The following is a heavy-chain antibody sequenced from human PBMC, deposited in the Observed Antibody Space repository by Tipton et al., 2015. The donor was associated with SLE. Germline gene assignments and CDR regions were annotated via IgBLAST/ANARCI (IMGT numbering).Heavy chain of an antibody. CDR2: IYYSGST. CDR1: NGSISSSPYY. CDR3: ARGPYYYMDV. J-gene: IGHJ6*03. Sequence: TLSLTCTVSNGSISSSPYYWGWIRQSPGKGLEWVGSIYYSGSTYYNPSLKSRVTISVDTSRNQCSLNLTSVTAADTAVYYCARGPYYYMDVGGKGTTVTVSS. V-gene: IGHV4-39*07.